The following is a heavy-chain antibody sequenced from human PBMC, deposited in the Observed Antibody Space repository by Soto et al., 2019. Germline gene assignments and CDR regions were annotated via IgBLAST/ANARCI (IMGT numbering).Heavy chain of an antibody. V-gene: IGHV1-69*05. D-gene: IGHD3-22*01. CDR1: GGTFSSYA. CDR3: ARDFSMVVVAPGY. J-gene: IGHJ4*02. Sequence: SVKVSCKASGGTFSSYAISWVRQAPGQGLEWMGWIILYYGTANYAQKFQGRVTMTTDTSTSTASMELRSLRSDDTAVYYCARDFSMVVVAPGYWGQG. CDR2: IILYYGTA.